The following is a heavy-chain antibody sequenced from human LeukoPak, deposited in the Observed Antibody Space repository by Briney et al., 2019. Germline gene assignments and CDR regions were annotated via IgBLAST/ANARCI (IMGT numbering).Heavy chain of an antibody. CDR3: ASRYCSSTSCYSVFDY. J-gene: IGHJ4*02. D-gene: IGHD2-2*02. Sequence: GASVKVSCKASGGTFSSYAISWVRQAPGQGLEWMGGIIPILGTANYAQKFQGRVTITADESTSTAYMELSSLRSEDTAVYYCASRYCSSTSCYSVFDYWGQGTLVTVSS. CDR1: GGTFSSYA. V-gene: IGHV1-69*13. CDR2: IIPILGTA.